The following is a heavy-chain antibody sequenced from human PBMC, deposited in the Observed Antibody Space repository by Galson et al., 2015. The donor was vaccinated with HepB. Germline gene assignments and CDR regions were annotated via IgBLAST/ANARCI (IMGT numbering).Heavy chain of an antibody. CDR3: ARPSFEKWKLLFYYYYYGLAV. D-gene: IGHD2/OR15-2a*01. V-gene: IGHV3-23*01. CDR1: GFTVSSFA. CDR2: IRGSGTDT. Sequence: SLRLSCAASGFTVSSFAMNWVRQDPGKGLEWVSRIRGSGTDTYYADSVKRRFTISRDNSKNTLYLQMNILRADDTALDYCARPSFEKWKLLFYYYYYGLAVWAQVTTVTVPS. J-gene: IGHJ6*02.